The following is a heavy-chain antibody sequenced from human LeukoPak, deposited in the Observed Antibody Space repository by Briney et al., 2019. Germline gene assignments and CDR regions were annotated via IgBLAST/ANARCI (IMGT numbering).Heavy chain of an antibody. CDR1: GFTFSDYY. CDR2: IFYSGST. D-gene: IGHD2-21*02. V-gene: IGHV4-39*01. J-gene: IGHJ4*02. Sequence: PGGSLRLSCAASGFTFSDYYMSWIRQAPGKGLEWIGSIFYSGSTYYNPSLKSRVTISVDTSKNQFSLKLSSVTAADTAVYYCARLGYCGGDCYFWGQGTLVTVSS. CDR3: ARLGYCGGDCYF.